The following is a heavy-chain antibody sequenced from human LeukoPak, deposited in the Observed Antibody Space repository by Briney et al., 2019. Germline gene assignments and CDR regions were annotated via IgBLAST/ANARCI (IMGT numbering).Heavy chain of an antibody. Sequence: GGSLRPSCAASGFTFSSNEMNWVRQAPGKGLEWVSYISSGGLTIYYADSVKGRFTISRDNSKNSLYLQMNSLRTEDTALYYCAKDWGAYYDSSGFYSGDFDYWGQGTLVTVSS. V-gene: IGHV3-48*03. CDR3: AKDWGAYYDSSGFYSGDFDY. CDR2: ISSGGLTI. J-gene: IGHJ4*02. CDR1: GFTFSSNE. D-gene: IGHD3-22*01.